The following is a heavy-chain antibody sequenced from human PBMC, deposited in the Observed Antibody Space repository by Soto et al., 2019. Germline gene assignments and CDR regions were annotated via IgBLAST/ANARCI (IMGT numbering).Heavy chain of an antibody. CDR2: IYPGDSDT. V-gene: IGHV5-51*01. Sequence: GESLKISCKGSGYKFTSYWIGWVRQMPGKGLEWMGMIYPGDSDTRYSPSSQGQVTISADKSISTAYLQWSSLKASDTAMYYCATRGTPPADYYCYYGMDVWGQGTTVTVSS. D-gene: IGHD3-16*01. CDR1: GYKFTSYW. J-gene: IGHJ6*02. CDR3: ATRGTPPADYYCYYGMDV.